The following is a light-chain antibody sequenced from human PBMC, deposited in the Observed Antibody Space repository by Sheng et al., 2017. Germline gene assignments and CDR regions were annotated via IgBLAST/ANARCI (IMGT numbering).Light chain of an antibody. Sequence: DIQVTQSPSFLSASVGDRVTITCRASQGISSYLDWYQTKTKGKTPKLLIYAASTLQSGVPSRFSGSGSGTDFTLTISSLQPEDFATYYCQQSYSTLRTFGQGTKVEIK. V-gene: IGKV1-39*01. CDR3: QQSYSTLRT. CDR1: QGISSY. CDR2: AAS. J-gene: IGKJ1*01.